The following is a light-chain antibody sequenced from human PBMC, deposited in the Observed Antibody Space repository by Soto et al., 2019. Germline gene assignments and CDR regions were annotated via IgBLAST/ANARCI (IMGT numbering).Light chain of an antibody. V-gene: IGKV3-20*01. J-gene: IGKJ2*01. CDR2: GAS. CDR1: QSVSSGY. CDR3: QQYGISQNT. Sequence: ETVMTQSPGTLSLSPGERATLSCRASQSVSSGYLAWYQQKPGQAPRLLLFGASNRATGIPDRFTGSGSGTDFTLTISRLEPEDFAVYYCQQYGISQNTFGQVTKLEIK.